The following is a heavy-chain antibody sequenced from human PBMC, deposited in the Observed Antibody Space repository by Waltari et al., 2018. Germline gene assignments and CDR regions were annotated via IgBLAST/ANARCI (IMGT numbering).Heavy chain of an antibody. Sequence: QVQLVQSGAEVKKPGASVKVSCKVSGYTLTELSMHWVRQAPGKGLEWMGGFDPEDGETNYAQKFQCRVTMTEDTSTDTAYMELSSLRSEDTAVYYCATDYNVWGSLGTYFDYWGQGTLVTVSS. D-gene: IGHD3-16*01. CDR3: ATDYNVWGSLGTYFDY. CDR1: GYTLTELS. V-gene: IGHV1-24*01. J-gene: IGHJ4*02. CDR2: FDPEDGET.